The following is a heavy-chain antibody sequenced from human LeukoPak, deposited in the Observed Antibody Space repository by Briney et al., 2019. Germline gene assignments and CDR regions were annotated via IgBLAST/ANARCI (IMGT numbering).Heavy chain of an antibody. V-gene: IGHV3-23*01. J-gene: IGHJ4*02. CDR3: AKDASRFYCTNGVCDFDY. CDR1: GFTFSSYS. D-gene: IGHD2-8*01. CDR2: ISGSGGST. Sequence: PGGSLRLSCAASGFTFSSYSMSWVRQAPGKGLEWVSSISGSGGSTYYADSVKGRFTISRDNSRNTLFLQMNSLRAEDTAVYYCAKDASRFYCTNGVCDFDYWGQGTLVTVSS.